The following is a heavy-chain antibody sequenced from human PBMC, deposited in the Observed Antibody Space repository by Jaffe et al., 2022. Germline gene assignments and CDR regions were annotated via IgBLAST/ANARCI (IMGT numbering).Heavy chain of an antibody. V-gene: IGHV4-39*01. Sequence: QLQLQESGPGLVKPSETLSLTCTVSGGSISSSSYYWGWIRQPPGKGLEWIGSIYYSGSTYYNPSLKSRVTISVDTSKNQFSLKLSSVTAADTAVYYCARLVRGYDSNYYYYMDVWGKGTTVTVSS. CDR1: GGSISSSSYY. D-gene: IGHD5-12*01. J-gene: IGHJ6*03. CDR2: IYYSGST. CDR3: ARLVRGYDSNYYYYMDV.